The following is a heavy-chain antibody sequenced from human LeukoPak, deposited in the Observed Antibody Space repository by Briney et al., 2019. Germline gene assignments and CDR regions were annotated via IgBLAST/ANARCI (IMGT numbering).Heavy chain of an antibody. J-gene: IGHJ4*02. CDR2: IKEDGSEK. V-gene: IGHV3-7*01. CDR3: ARDSSGNDY. Sequence: GGSLRLSCAASGFTFDDYAMHWVRQAPGKGLEWVANIKEDGSEKYYVDSVKGRFTISRDNAKNSLYLEMSNLRAEDTAVYYCARDSSGNDYWGQGTLVTVSS. CDR1: GFTFDDYA. D-gene: IGHD6-19*01.